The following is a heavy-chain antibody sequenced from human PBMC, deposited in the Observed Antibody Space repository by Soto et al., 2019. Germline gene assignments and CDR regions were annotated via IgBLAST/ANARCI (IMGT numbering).Heavy chain of an antibody. V-gene: IGHV4-39*01. Sequence: SETLSLTCTVSGGSISSSSYYWGWIRQPPGKGLEWIGSIYYSGSTYYNPSLKSRVTISVDTSKNQFSLKLSSVTAADTAVYYCASRGDYYDSSGYCQPHFDYWGQGTLVTVTS. D-gene: IGHD3-22*01. CDR1: GGSISSSSYY. J-gene: IGHJ4*02. CDR3: ASRGDYYDSSGYCQPHFDY. CDR2: IYYSGST.